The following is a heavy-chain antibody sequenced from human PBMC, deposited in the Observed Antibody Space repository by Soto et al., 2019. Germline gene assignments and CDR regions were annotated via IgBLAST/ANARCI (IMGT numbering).Heavy chain of an antibody. Sequence: ASVKVSCKASGGTFSSYAISWVRQAPGQGLEWMGGIIPIFGTANYAQKFQGRVTITADESTSTAYMELSSLRSEDTAVYYCASSVVDTAMAPYYYYYGMDVWGHGTTVTVS. CDR3: ASSVVDTAMAPYYYYYGMDV. D-gene: IGHD5-18*01. CDR2: IIPIFGTA. J-gene: IGHJ6*02. V-gene: IGHV1-69*13. CDR1: GGTFSSYA.